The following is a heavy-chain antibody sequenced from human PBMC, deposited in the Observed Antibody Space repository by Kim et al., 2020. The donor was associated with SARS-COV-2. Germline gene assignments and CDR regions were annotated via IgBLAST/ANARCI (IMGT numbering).Heavy chain of an antibody. Sequence: TNADSVKGRFTISRDNAKNTLYLQMNSLRAEDTAVYYCARGLRINWYFDLWGRGTLVTVSS. D-gene: IGHD3-16*01. CDR3: ARGLRINWYFDL. J-gene: IGHJ2*01. V-gene: IGHV3-74*01.